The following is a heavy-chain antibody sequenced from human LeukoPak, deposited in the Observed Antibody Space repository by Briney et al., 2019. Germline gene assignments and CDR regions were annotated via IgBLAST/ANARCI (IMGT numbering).Heavy chain of an antibody. D-gene: IGHD6-13*01. Sequence: GSSVRVSCKAAGYTFTGYYMHWVRQAPGQGREWMGWINPNSGGTTYPQKFQGRVTMPRNTSIRPGYMEMSRLRSDDTAVYYCARGEYSSSYDYWGQGTLVTVSS. CDR3: ARGEYSSSYDY. V-gene: IGHV1-2*02. CDR1: GYTFTGYY. CDR2: INPNSGGT. J-gene: IGHJ4*02.